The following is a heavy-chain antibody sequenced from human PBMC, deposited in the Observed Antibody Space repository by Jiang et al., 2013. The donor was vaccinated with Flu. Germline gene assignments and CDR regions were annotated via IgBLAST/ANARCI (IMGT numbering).Heavy chain of an antibody. D-gene: IGHD6-13*01. CDR3: ARDSYNSNWYQSHYFDY. CDR1: GYIFTRYG. Sequence: SGAEVKKPGASVKLSCRTSGYIFTRYGVSWVRQAPGQRPEWLGWISPYTGNTESAQKLQGRVTMTTDISTSTAYMEVTSLRNDDTAVYYCARDSYNSNWYQSHYFDYWGQGTLVTVSS. CDR2: ISPYTGNT. V-gene: IGHV1-18*01. J-gene: IGHJ4*02.